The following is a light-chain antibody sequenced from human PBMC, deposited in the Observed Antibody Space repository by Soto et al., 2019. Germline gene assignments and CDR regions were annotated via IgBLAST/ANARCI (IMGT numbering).Light chain of an antibody. J-gene: IGKJ1*01. V-gene: IGKV3-20*01. CDR2: GAS. CDR1: QSVSSTY. Sequence: EIVLTQSPGTLSLSPGDRATLSCKTSQSVSSTYLAWYQQKPGQAPGLLIYGASSRATGIPDRFSGSGCGTDFTLTISRLEPEDFAVYYCQQYGRSPWTFGQGTKVEVK. CDR3: QQYGRSPWT.